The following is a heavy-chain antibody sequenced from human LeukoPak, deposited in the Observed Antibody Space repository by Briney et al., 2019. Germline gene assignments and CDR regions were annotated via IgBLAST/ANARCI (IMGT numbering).Heavy chain of an antibody. CDR3: VRWGRQQAAFDI. Sequence: SQTLSLTCAISGDSASITNAAAGWIRQSPSRGLEWLGRTYFMSRWINDHAISLKSRMSINPDTSKNQFSLQLSSVTPEDTAVFYRVRWGRQQAAFDIWGQGTMVTVSS. V-gene: IGHV6-1*01. J-gene: IGHJ3*02. D-gene: IGHD3-16*01. CDR2: TYFMSRWIN. CDR1: GDSASITNAA.